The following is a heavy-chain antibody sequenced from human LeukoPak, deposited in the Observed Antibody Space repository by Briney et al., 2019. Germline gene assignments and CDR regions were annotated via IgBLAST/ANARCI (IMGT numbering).Heavy chain of an antibody. CDR1: GGSISSGGYY. V-gene: IGHV4-31*03. Sequence: SQTLSLTCTVSGGSISSGGYYWSWIRQHPGKGLEWIGYIYYSGSTYYNPSLKSRVTISVDTSKNQFSLKLSSVTAADTAVYYCARDSMVRGVLEAWGLGTMVTVSS. CDR2: IYYSGST. D-gene: IGHD3-10*01. J-gene: IGHJ3*01. CDR3: ARDSMVRGVLEA.